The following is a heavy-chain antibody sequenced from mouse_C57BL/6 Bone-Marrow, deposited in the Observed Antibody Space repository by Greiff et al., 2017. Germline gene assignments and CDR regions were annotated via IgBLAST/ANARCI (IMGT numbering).Heavy chain of an antibody. D-gene: IGHD3-2*02. CDR2: ISYDGSN. CDR1: GYSITSGYY. Sequence: EVQLVESGPGLVKPSQSLSLTCSVTGYSITSGYYWNWIRQFPGNKLEWMGYISYDGSNNYNPSLKNRISITRDTSKNQFFLKLNSVTTEDTATYYCARTAQATSWFAYWGQGTLVTVSA. J-gene: IGHJ3*01. V-gene: IGHV3-6*01. CDR3: ARTAQATSWFAY.